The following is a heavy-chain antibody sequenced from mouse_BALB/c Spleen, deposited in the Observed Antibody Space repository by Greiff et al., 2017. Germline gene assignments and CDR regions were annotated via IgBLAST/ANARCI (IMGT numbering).Heavy chain of an antibody. V-gene: IGHV14-1*02. J-gene: IGHJ2*01. CDR2: IDPENGNT. CDR1: GFNIKDYY. CDR3: ARGVRRRYFDY. D-gene: IGHD2-14*01. Sequence: VQLKQSGAELVRPGALVKLSCKASGFNIKDYYMHWVKQRPEQGLEWIGWIDPENGNTIYDPKFQGKASITADTSSNTAYLQLSSLTSEDTAVYYCARGVRRRYFDYWGQGTTLTVSS.